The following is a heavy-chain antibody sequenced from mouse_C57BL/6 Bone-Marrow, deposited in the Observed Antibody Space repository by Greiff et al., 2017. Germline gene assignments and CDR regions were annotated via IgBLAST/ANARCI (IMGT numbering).Heavy chain of an antibody. CDR1: GFTFSDYG. CDR3: AREDGYQAWFAY. D-gene: IGHD2-3*01. Sequence: EVKVEESGGGLVKPGGSLKLSCAASGFTFSDYGMHWVRQAPEKGLEWVAYISSGSSTIYYADTVKGRFTISRDNAKNTLFLQMTSLRSEDTAMYYCAREDGYQAWFAYWGQGTLVTVSA. V-gene: IGHV5-17*01. J-gene: IGHJ3*01. CDR2: ISSGSSTI.